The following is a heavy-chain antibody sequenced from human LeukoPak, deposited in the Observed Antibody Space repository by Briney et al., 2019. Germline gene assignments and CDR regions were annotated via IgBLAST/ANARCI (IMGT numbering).Heavy chain of an antibody. J-gene: IGHJ5*02. CDR2: ISYSGDGT. CDR3: AKGDTPDNSYNYFAP. CDR1: GFNISGYA. Sequence: GGSLRLSCAASGFNISGYAMSWVRQAPGKGLEWVSSISYSGDGTKYADSVKGRCTISREDSKNTLYLQMNSLRAEDTAVYYCAKGDTPDNSYNYFAPWGQGTLVTVSS. V-gene: IGHV3-23*01. D-gene: IGHD1-1*01.